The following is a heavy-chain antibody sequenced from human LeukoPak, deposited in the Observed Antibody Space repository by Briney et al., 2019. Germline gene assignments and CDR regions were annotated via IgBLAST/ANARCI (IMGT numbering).Heavy chain of an antibody. J-gene: IGHJ2*01. CDR3: ARTKYYYDEALDWYFDL. CDR1: GGSISSYY. Sequence: PSETLSLTCTVSGGSISSYYWSWIRQPPGKGLEWIGYIYYSGSTNYNPSLKSRVTISVDTSKNQFSLKLSSVTAADTAVYYCARTKYYYDEALDWYFDLWGRGTLVTVSS. D-gene: IGHD3-22*01. V-gene: IGHV4-59*01. CDR2: IYYSGST.